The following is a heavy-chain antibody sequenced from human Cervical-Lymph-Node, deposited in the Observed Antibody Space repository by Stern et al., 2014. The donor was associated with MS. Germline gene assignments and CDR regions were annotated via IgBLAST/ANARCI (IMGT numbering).Heavy chain of an antibody. J-gene: IGHJ6*02. D-gene: IGHD3-3*01. CDR1: GYIFTGYY. CDR2: LNPNTGGT. V-gene: IGHV1-2*02. CDR3: ARDQRGITIFGVVTDYYYLGMDV. Sequence: VQLVQSGAEVKKPGASVKVSCKTSGYIFTGYYIHWVRQAPGQGLEWMAWLNPNTGGTKHAQKVQGRVTMSRDTSISTAYVELSSLTSDDTAVYYCARDQRGITIFGVVTDYYYLGMDVWGQGTTVTVSS.